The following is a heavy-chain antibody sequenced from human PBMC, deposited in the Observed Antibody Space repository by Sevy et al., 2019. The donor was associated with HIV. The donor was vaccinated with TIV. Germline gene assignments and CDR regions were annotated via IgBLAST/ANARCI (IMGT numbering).Heavy chain of an antibody. Sequence: GGSLRLSCAASGFTFSSYSMNWVRQAPGKGLEWVSYIRSSSSTIDYADSVKGRFTISRDNAKNSLYLQMNSLRDEDTAVYYCARVHPDEHYFDYWGQGTLVTVSS. CDR3: ARVHPDEHYFDY. V-gene: IGHV3-48*02. CDR1: GFTFSSYS. J-gene: IGHJ4*02. CDR2: IRSSSSTI.